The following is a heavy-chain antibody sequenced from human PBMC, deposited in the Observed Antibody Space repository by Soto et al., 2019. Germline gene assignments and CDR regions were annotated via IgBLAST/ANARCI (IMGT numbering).Heavy chain of an antibody. CDR2: ISYDGSNK. V-gene: IGHV3-30-3*01. J-gene: IGHJ4*02. D-gene: IGHD2-2*01. Sequence: QVQLVESGGGVLQPGRSLRLSCAASGFTFSSYAMHWVRQAPGKGLEWVAVISYDGSNKYYADSVKGRFTISRDNSKNTVDLEMSSLRAEDTAVYYCARDGVGYCISTSCYLGYWGQGALVSVSS. CDR3: ARDGVGYCISTSCYLGY. CDR1: GFTFSSYA.